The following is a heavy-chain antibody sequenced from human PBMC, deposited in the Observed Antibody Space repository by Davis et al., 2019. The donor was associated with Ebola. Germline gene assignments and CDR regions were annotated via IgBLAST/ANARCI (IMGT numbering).Heavy chain of an antibody. Sequence: GESLKISCKGSGYSFTSYWIGRVRQMPGKGLEWMGIIYPGDSDTRYSPSFQGQVTISADKSISTAYLQWSSLKASDTAMYYCARHSGLREPTWYLDHWGQGTLLTVSS. J-gene: IGHJ4*02. V-gene: IGHV5-51*01. CDR3: ARHSGLREPTWYLDH. D-gene: IGHD2-15*01. CDR1: GYSFTSYW. CDR2: IYPGDSDT.